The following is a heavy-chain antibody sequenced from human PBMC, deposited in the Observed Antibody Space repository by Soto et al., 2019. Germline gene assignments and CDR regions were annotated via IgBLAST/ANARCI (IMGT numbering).Heavy chain of an antibody. CDR1: GFTFSSYA. CDR2: ISGSGGST. D-gene: IGHD6-6*01. J-gene: IGHJ3*02. CDR3: AKSSIAARRSPGGLFDI. Sequence: EVQLLESGGGLVQPGGSLRLSCAASGFTFSSYAMSWVRQAPGKGLEWVSAISGSGGSTYYADSVKGRFTISRDNSQNTLYVQMNSLRAEDTAVYYCAKSSIAARRSPGGLFDIWGQGTMVPVSS. V-gene: IGHV3-23*01.